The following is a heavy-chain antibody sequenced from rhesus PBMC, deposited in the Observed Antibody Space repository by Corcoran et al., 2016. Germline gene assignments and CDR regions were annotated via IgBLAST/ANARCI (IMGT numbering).Heavy chain of an antibody. D-gene: IGHD4-29*01. CDR1: GDSISSGYG. V-gene: IGHV4S7*01. J-gene: IGHJ4*01. CDR3: ARVDGSRYFDY. Sequence: QVHLKESGPGLVKPSETLSLTCSVSGDSISSGYGWGWIRQPPGTGLEWIVTIYSSTGNTYYDPALKSRVTISKDTSKNQFSLKLSSVTAADTAVYYCARVDGSRYFDYWGQGVLVTVSS. CDR2: IYSSTGNT.